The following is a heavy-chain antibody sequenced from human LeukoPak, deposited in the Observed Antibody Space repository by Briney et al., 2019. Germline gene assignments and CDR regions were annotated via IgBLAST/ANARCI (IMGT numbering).Heavy chain of an antibody. D-gene: IGHD4-11*01. Sequence: ASVKVSCKASGFTFTSRYIHWVRQAPGLGLEWMGMINPSSGSTTYAQKFQVRVTMTGDKSTSTVYMELSSLRSEDTAVYYCARLSNYSPPSFDYWGQGTLVTVSS. CDR3: ARLSNYSPPSFDY. V-gene: IGHV1-46*01. J-gene: IGHJ4*02. CDR1: GFTFTSRY. CDR2: INPSSGST.